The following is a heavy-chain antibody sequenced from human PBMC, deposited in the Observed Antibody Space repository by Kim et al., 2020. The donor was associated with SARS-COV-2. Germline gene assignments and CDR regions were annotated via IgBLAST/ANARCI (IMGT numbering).Heavy chain of an antibody. Sequence: SETLSLTCAVYGGSFSGYYWSWIRQPPGKGLEWIGEINHSGSTNYNPSLKSRVTISVDTSKNQFSLKLSSVTAADTAVYYCARSGSTSSPECCPDYWGQGTLVTVSS. CDR2: INHSGST. CDR3: ARSGSTSSPECCPDY. J-gene: IGHJ4*02. D-gene: IGHD2-2*01. CDR1: GGSFSGYY. V-gene: IGHV4-34*01.